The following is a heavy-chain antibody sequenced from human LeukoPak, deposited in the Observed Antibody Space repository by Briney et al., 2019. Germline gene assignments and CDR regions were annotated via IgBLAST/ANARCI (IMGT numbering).Heavy chain of an antibody. J-gene: IGHJ5*02. CDR2: IYPGNSDT. CDR3: ARLALTSSRDH. V-gene: IGHV5-51*01. Sequence: GESLKISCKISGDRLTNNWIGWVRQVPRKGLEGLGLIYPGNSDTRYSPFFQSQVTFSVDTSISTAHLRWGGLKAWDTAMYYCARLALTSSRDHWGRGTLDTVPS. D-gene: IGHD6-13*01. CDR1: GDRLTNNW.